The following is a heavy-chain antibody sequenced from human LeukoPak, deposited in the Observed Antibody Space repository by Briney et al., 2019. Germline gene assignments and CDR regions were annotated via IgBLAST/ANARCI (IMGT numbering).Heavy chain of an antibody. D-gene: IGHD2-2*01. CDR1: GFTFSSYA. CDR2: ISSNGGST. Sequence: PGGSLRLSCAASGFTFSSYAMHWVRQAPGKGVEYVSAISSNGGSTYYADSVKGRFTISRDNSKNTLYLQMGSLRAEDMAVYYCARGYCSSTSCWIDYWGQGTLVTVSS. CDR3: ARGYCSSTSCWIDY. J-gene: IGHJ4*02. V-gene: IGHV3-64*02.